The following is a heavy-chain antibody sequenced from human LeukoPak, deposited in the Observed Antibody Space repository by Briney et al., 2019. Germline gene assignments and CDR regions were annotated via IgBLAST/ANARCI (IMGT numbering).Heavy chain of an antibody. CDR3: ARDAQSGAFSDFDY. V-gene: IGHV3-30-3*01. D-gene: IGHD1-26*01. Sequence: PGTSLRPSCAASGFTSGNYTIHCGRQVPGGGLEWGAIITHNGGTQYDADSVKGRFTISRDNSQSTVFLQMNSLRPEDTAVYYCARDAQSGAFSDFDYWGQGTLVTVSS. CDR1: GFTSGNYT. CDR2: ITHNGGTQ. J-gene: IGHJ4*02.